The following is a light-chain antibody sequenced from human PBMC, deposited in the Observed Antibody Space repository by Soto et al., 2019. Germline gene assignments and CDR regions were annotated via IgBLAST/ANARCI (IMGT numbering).Light chain of an antibody. V-gene: IGKV3-20*01. J-gene: IGKJ1*01. Sequence: EIVLTQSPGTLSLSPGERATLSCRASQRVSSSYLAWYQRKPGQAPRLLIYGASSRATGIPDRFSGSGSGTDFTLTISRLEPEDFAVYYCQRYGSSPGTFGQGTKVEIK. CDR2: GAS. CDR3: QRYGSSPGT. CDR1: QRVSSSY.